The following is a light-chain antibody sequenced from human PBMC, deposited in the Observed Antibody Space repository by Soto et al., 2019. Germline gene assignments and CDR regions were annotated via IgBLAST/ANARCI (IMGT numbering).Light chain of an antibody. CDR1: QSLLSSNGNNY. V-gene: IGKV2-28*01. Sequence: DIVMTQSPSSLSVTPGEPASISCSSSQSLLSSNGNNYLDWYLQKPGQSPQFLIYLGSNRASGVPDRFSGSGSGTDFTLKISRVEAEDVGVYYCPQCYMGWTLGNGTKLDIK. J-gene: IGKJ1*01. CDR3: PQCYMGWT. CDR2: LGS.